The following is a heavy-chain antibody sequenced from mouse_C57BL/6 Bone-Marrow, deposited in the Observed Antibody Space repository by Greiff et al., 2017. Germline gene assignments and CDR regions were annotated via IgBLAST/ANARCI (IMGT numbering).Heavy chain of an antibody. Sequence: EVMLVESGGGLVKPGGSLKLSCAASGFTFSDYGMHWVRQAPEKGLEWVAYISSGSSTIYYAATVKGRFTISRDNAKDTLFLQMTSLRSEDTAMYYCARGLAYWGQGTLVTVSA. CDR2: ISSGSSTI. CDR3: ARGLAY. V-gene: IGHV5-17*01. CDR1: GFTFSDYG. J-gene: IGHJ3*01.